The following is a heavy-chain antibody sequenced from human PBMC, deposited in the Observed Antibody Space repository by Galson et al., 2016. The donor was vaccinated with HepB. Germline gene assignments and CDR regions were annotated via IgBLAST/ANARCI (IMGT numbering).Heavy chain of an antibody. Sequence: SLRLSCAASKLIFSSYGMHWVRQAPGKGLEWVAVIWYDGSYKYYADSVKGRFIISRDNSKNTLYLQMNSLRVEDTAVYYCATDEAHTEQPHWGQGTPVIVSS. CDR1: KLIFSSYG. J-gene: IGHJ4*02. V-gene: IGHV3-33*03. D-gene: IGHD6-13*01. CDR2: IWYDGSYK. CDR3: ATDEAHTEQPH.